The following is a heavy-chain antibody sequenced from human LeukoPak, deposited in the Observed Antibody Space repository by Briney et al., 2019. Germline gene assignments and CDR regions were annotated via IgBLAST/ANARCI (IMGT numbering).Heavy chain of an antibody. J-gene: IGHJ4*02. D-gene: IGHD3-3*01. Sequence: GGSLRLSCVASGFTFSSYGMHWVRQAPGNGLEWVAVTSYDGSNKYYADSVKGRFTISRDNSKNTLYLQMNSLRVEDTAVYYCAKDGGYDFWSGYYFDYWGQGTLVTVSS. V-gene: IGHV3-30*18. CDR2: TSYDGSNK. CDR3: AKDGGYDFWSGYYFDY. CDR1: GFTFSSYG.